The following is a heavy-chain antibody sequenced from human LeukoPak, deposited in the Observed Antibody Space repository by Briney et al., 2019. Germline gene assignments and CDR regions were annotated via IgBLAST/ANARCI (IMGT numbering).Heavy chain of an antibody. CDR1: GFTFSTYA. J-gene: IGHJ4*02. V-gene: IGHV3-23*01. CDR2: ISGSGGST. CDR3: ARISDLLFYFDS. Sequence: GGSLRLSCAASGFTFSTYAMNWVRQAPGKGLEWVSTISGSGGSTYYADSVKGRFTLSRDNSKNTVYLQMSSLRAEDMAIYYCARISDLLFYFDSWGQGTLVTVSS.